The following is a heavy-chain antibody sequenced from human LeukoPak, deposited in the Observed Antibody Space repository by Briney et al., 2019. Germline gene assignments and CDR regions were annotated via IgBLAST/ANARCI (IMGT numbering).Heavy chain of an antibody. CDR2: IYYSGST. V-gene: IGHV4-39*01. CDR1: GGSISSSSYY. D-gene: IGHD3-3*01. Sequence: SETLSLTCTVSGGSISSSSYYWGWIRQPPGKGLEWIGSIYYSGSTYYDPSLKSRVTISVDTSKNRFSLKLSSVTAADTAVYYCARQKFRYDFWSGYADYWGQGTLVTVSS. CDR3: ARQKFRYDFWSGYADY. J-gene: IGHJ4*02.